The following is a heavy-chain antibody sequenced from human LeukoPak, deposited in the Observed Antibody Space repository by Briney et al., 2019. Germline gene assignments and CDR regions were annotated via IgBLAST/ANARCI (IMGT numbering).Heavy chain of an antibody. D-gene: IGHD3-22*01. CDR3: ARDYYDSSGYSWFDP. Sequence: GGSLRLSCAASGFTFDDYGMSWVRQAPGKGLEWVSGINWNGGSTGYADSVKGRFTISRDNSKNTLYLQMNSLRAEDTAVYYCARDYYDSSGYSWFDPWGQGTLVTVSS. V-gene: IGHV3-20*04. CDR2: INWNGGST. CDR1: GFTFDDYG. J-gene: IGHJ5*02.